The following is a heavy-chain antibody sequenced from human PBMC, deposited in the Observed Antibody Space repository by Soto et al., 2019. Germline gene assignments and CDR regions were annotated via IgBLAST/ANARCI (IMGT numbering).Heavy chain of an antibody. CDR1: GGSISNFY. Sequence: ETLSLTCTVSGGSISNFYWSWIRQPPGKGLEWIGYIYYSGTTSYNPSLNSRVTISVDTSKNQFSLKLNSVTAADTAVYYCARESYYGSGATVVGYWGLGTLVTVSS. D-gene: IGHD3-10*01. V-gene: IGHV4-59*01. J-gene: IGHJ4*02. CDR2: IYYSGTT. CDR3: ARESYYGSGATVVGY.